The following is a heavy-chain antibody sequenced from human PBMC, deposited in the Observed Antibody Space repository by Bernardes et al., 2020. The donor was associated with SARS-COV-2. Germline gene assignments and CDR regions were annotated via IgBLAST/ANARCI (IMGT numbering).Heavy chain of an antibody. CDR3: AKDLYNFNV. V-gene: IGHV3-64D*09. D-gene: IGHD1-1*01. CDR2: ISGDGGDT. J-gene: IGHJ4*02. CDR1: GVTFSRHT. Sequence: VGSLRLSCSASGVTFSRHTIYWIRQAPGQGLQYVSSISGDGGDTKYADSVKGRFTVSRDNPRNTVYLQMSSLRAEDTALYYCAKDLYNFNVWGRGTLVTVSA.